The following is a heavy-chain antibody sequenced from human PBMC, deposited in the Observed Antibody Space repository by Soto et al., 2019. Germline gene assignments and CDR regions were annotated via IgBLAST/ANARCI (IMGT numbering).Heavy chain of an antibody. D-gene: IGHD5-18*01. V-gene: IGHV3-7*01. CDR1: GFTFSNSW. CDR3: ARDRGYSAFDY. J-gene: IGHJ4*02. CDR2: MKEDGSEK. Sequence: GGSLRLSCAASGFTFSNSWMNWVRQAPGEGLYWVAGMKEDGSEKYYVDSVKGRFTISRDNAENSLYLQMNSLRAEDTAVYYCARDRGYSAFDYWGLGTLVTVSS.